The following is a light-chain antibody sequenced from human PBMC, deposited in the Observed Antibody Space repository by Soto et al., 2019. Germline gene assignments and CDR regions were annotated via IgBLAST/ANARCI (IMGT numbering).Light chain of an antibody. CDR3: QQYNNWPRT. Sequence: DIQMTQSPSSLSASVGDRVTITCRASQTISSYLHWYQQKPGKAPKLLIYAASSLQSGVPSRFSGSGSGTHFTLTISSLQSEDFAVYYCQQYNNWPRTFGQGTKVDIK. J-gene: IGKJ1*01. CDR2: AAS. CDR1: QTISSY. V-gene: IGKV1-39*01.